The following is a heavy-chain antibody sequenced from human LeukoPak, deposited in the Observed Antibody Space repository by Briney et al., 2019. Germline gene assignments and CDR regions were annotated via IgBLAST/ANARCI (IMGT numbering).Heavy chain of an antibody. J-gene: IGHJ3*02. CDR2: ISGGGGNT. CDR1: GFTFSSYA. CDR3: GKNRYSGSLSPFDI. Sequence: GGSLRLSCAASGFTFSSYAMSWVRQAPGKGLEWDSAISGGGGNTYYADSVKGRFTISRDNSKNTLYLQMNSLRAEDTAVYYCGKNRYSGSLSPFDIWGQGTMVTVSS. D-gene: IGHD1-26*01. V-gene: IGHV3-23*01.